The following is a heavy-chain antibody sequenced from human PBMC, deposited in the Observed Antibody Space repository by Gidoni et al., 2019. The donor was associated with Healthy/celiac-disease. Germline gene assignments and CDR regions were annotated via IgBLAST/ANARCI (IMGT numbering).Heavy chain of an antibody. D-gene: IGHD2-21*02. CDR2: ISGSGGST. J-gene: IGHJ4*02. V-gene: IGHV3-23*01. CDR3: AKANYCGGDCWDYFDY. Sequence: EVQLLESGGGLVQPGGSLRLSCAASGFTFSSYAMSWVRQAPGKGLEWVSAISGSGGSTYYADSVKGRFTISRDNSKNTLYLQMNSLRAEDTAVYYCAKANYCGGDCWDYFDYWGQGTLVTVSS. CDR1: GFTFSSYA.